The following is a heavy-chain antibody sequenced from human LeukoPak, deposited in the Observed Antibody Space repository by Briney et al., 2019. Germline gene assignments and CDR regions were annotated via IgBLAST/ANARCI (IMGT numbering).Heavy chain of an antibody. V-gene: IGHV3-23*01. CDR1: GFSFSAYA. J-gene: IGHJ3*01. Sequence: GGSLRLSCAASGFSFSAYAMSWVRQAPGKGLEWFSAISGGGDATTYADSVKGRFTISRDNSKNTLYLQMNSLRAEDPALYYCAKHTGRGSNSADAFDFWGRGTVVTVSS. CDR2: ISGGGDAT. CDR3: AKHTGRGSNSADAFDF. D-gene: IGHD1-26*01.